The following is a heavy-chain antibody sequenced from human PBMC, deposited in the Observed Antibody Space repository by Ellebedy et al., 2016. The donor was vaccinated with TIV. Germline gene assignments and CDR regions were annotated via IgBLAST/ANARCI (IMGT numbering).Heavy chain of an antibody. Sequence: ESLKISCVASGFTFSDYYMSWIRQPPGKGLEWIGEINHSGSTNYNPSLKSRVTTSVDTTKNQFSLNLSSVTAADTAVYYCARGRVGGIGWPIDSWGQGTLVTVSS. V-gene: IGHV4-34*01. J-gene: IGHJ4*02. D-gene: IGHD6-19*01. CDR2: INHSGST. CDR3: ARGRVGGIGWPIDS. CDR1: GFTFSDYY.